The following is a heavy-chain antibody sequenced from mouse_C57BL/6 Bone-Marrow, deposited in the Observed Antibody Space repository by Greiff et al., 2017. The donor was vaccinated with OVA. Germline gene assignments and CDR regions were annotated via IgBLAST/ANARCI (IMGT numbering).Heavy chain of an antibody. Sequence: EVKLVESGGGLVKPGGSLKLSCAASGFTFSSYAMSWVRQTPEKRLEWVATISDGGSYTYYPDNVKGRFTISRDNAKNKLYLQLSHLKSDDTAMYYCARDWVLPYWYFDVWGTGTTVTVSS. D-gene: IGHD2-14*01. V-gene: IGHV5-4*01. CDR3: ARDWVLPYWYFDV. CDR2: ISDGGSYT. J-gene: IGHJ1*03. CDR1: GFTFSSYA.